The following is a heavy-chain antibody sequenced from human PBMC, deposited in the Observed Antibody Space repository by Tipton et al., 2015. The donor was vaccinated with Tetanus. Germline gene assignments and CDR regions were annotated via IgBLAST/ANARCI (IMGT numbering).Heavy chain of an antibody. Sequence: LVKPTQTLTLTCTVSGFSLTTNGVGMGWNRQPPGKALEWLALIYWDDDKRYSPSLKSRLNISRGTSKKQVFLTMTNMDPVDTATYYCAVQGRGSFDFWGQGTLVTVSS. D-gene: IGHD5-12*01. CDR3: AVQGRGSFDF. CDR2: IYWDDDK. CDR1: GFSLTTNGVG. V-gene: IGHV2-5*02. J-gene: IGHJ4*02.